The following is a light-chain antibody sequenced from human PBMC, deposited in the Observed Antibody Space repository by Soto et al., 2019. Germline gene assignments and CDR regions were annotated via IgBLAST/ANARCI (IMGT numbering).Light chain of an antibody. V-gene: IGKV1-5*03. CDR3: QHYSSYSEA. CDR2: KAS. CDR1: QTISSW. J-gene: IGKJ1*01. Sequence: DIQMTQSPSTLSVSVGDXVTITCRASQTISSWLAWYQQKPGKAPKLLIYKASTLKSGVPSRFSGSGSGTEFTLTISSLQPDDFATYYCQHYSSYSEAFGQGTKVDIK.